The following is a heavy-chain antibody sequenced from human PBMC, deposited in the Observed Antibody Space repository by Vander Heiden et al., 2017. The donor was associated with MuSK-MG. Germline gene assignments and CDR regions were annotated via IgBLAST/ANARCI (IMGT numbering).Heavy chain of an antibody. J-gene: IGHJ3*02. CDR3: ASSTLWFGESNDVFDI. CDR2: IYPGDSNT. CDR1: GDSFTTYW. Sequence: EVQLVQSGAEVKKPGESLKISCKGSGDSFTTYWIGWVRQMPGKGLEWMGIIYPGDSNTRYRPAFQGQVTMSVDKSISTAYLQWSSLKASDTAMYCASSTLWFGESNDVFDIWGQGTMVTVSS. D-gene: IGHD3-10*01. V-gene: IGHV5-51*01.